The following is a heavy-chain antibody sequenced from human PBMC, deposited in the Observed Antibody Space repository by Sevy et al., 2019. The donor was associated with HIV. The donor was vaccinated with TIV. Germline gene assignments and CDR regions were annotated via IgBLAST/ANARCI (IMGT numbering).Heavy chain of an antibody. V-gene: IGHV3-30-3*01. CDR2: ISYDGSNE. Sequence: GGSLRLSCAASGFTFSSFFMHWVRQAPGKGLEWVATISYDGSNEHYADSVKGRFTISRVNSKNALYLQMNSLRAEDTAVYYCALERLSSNVAEYFQNWGQGTLVTVSS. CDR3: ALERLSSNVAEYFQN. CDR1: GFTFSSFF. J-gene: IGHJ1*01. D-gene: IGHD1-1*01.